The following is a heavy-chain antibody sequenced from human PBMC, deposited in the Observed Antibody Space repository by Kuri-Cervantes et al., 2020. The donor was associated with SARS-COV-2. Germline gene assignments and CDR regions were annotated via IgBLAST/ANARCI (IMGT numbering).Heavy chain of an antibody. CDR1: GGTFSSYA. CDR2: IIPTFGTA. CDR3: ARDNGDSGSYFV. V-gene: IGHV1-69*13. D-gene: IGHD1-26*01. J-gene: IGHJ6*01. Sequence: SLTLSFPASGGTFSSYAISCVRQSPGQGLEWMGGIIPTFGTANYAQKFQGRVTITADESTSTAYMELSSLRSEDTAVYYCARDNGDSGSYFVWGQGTTVTGYS.